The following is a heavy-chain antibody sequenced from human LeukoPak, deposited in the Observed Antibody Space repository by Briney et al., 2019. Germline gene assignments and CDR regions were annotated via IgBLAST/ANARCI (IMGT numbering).Heavy chain of an antibody. Sequence: ASVKVSCKVSGYTLTELSMHWVRQAPGKGLEWRGGFDPEDGETIYAQKFQGRVTMTEDTSTDTAYMELSSLRSEDTAVYYCATSSWSDSRLAFDIWGQGTMVTVSS. J-gene: IGHJ3*02. CDR2: FDPEDGET. CDR3: ATSSWSDSRLAFDI. V-gene: IGHV1-24*01. D-gene: IGHD6-13*01. CDR1: GYTLTELS.